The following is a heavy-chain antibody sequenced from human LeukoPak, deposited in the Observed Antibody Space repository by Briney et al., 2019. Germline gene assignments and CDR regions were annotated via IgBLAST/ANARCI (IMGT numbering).Heavy chain of an antibody. D-gene: IGHD1-14*01. CDR1: GFTFNNYE. CDR3: AREGRMGTADAFDV. J-gene: IGHJ3*01. CDR2: VGIAGDT. V-gene: IGHV3-13*01. Sequence: GGSLRLSCAASGFTFNNYEMHWVRQTAGKGLEWVSAVGIAGDTFYAGSVKGRFSISRDNAESSLFLQMNSLRAGDTAVYYCAREGRMGTADAFDVWGQGKMVTVSS.